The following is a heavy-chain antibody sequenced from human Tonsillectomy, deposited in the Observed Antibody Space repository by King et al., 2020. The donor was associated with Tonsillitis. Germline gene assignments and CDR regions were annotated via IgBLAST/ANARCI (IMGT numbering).Heavy chain of an antibody. CDR1: GGSISTYY. CDR2: IYTSGST. D-gene: IGHD1-1*01. CDR3: ARGKWNLTDHYYFDY. Sequence: QLQESGPGLVKPSETLSLTCTVSGGSISTYYWNWIRQPAGKGLEWIGSIYTSGSTNYNPSLKSRVTMSVATSKNQFSLKLSSVTAADTAVYYCARGKWNLTDHYYFDYFGEGTLVTVSS. J-gene: IGHJ4*02. V-gene: IGHV4-4*07.